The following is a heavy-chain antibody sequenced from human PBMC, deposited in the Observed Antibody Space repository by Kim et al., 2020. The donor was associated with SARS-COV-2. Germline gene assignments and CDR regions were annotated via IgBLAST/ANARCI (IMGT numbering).Heavy chain of an antibody. V-gene: IGHV3-30*02. CDR3: AKDLGSEGAFDI. J-gene: IGHJ3*02. D-gene: IGHD2-15*01. Sequence: YYAYSVKGRFTISRDNSKNTLYLQMNSLGAEDTAVYYCAKDLGSEGAFDIWGQGTMVTVSS.